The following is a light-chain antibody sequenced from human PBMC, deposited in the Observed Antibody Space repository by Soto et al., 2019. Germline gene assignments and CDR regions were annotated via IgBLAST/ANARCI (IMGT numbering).Light chain of an antibody. CDR2: GNS. CDR1: SSNIGAGYD. Sequence: QSVLTQPPSVSGAPGQRVTISCTGGSSNIGAGYDVHWYQQLPGTAPKLLIYGNSNRPSGVPDRFSGSKSGTSAALAITGLQAEDEADYYCQSYDSSLSVLVFGGGTKLTVL. V-gene: IGLV1-40*01. J-gene: IGLJ2*01. CDR3: QSYDSSLSVLV.